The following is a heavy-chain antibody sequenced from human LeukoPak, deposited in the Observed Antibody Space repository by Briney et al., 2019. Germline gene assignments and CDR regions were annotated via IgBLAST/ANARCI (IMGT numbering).Heavy chain of an antibody. V-gene: IGHV4-61*02. J-gene: IGHJ4*02. Sequence: PSQTLSLTCTVSGGSISSGSYYWSWIRQPAGKGLEWIGRIYTSGSTNYNPSLKSRVTISVDTSKNQFSLKLSSVTAADTAVYYCAREKYSYGLIDYWGQGTLVTVSS. CDR1: GGSISSGSYY. D-gene: IGHD5-18*01. CDR3: AREKYSYGLIDY. CDR2: IYTSGST.